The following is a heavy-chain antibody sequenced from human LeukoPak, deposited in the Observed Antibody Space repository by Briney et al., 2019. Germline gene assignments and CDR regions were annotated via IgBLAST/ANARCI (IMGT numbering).Heavy chain of an antibody. CDR2: IYYSGST. CDR3: ARVYGSGYDFRGAFDI. Sequence: TSETLSLTCTVSGGSISTYYWTCIRQPPGKGLEWIGYIYYSGSTNYNPSLKSRVTISVDTSKNQFSLKLSSVTAADTAVYYCARVYGSGYDFRGAFDIWGQGTMVTVSS. V-gene: IGHV4-59*01. J-gene: IGHJ3*02. D-gene: IGHD5-12*01. CDR1: GGSISTYY.